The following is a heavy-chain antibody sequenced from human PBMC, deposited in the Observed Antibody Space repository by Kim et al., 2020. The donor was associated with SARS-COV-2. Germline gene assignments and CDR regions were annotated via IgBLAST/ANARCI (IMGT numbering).Heavy chain of an antibody. D-gene: IGHD3-16*01. CDR2: ITKTTSTI. V-gene: IGHV3-48*02. CDR1: GFTFSAYD. J-gene: IGHJ3*02. Sequence: GGSLRLSCATSGFTFSAYDMNWVRQAPGKGLEWLPFITKTTSTIYYADTVKGRFTTSRDTGKNSLYLQMSRLTDEDTAVYFCVRDRWGGAFTIWVQGTM. CDR3: VRDRWGGAFTI.